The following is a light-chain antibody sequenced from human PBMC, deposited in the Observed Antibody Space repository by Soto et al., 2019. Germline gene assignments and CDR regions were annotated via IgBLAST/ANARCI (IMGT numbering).Light chain of an antibody. Sequence: QSAPTQPASVSGSPGRSITISCTGTSSDVGNYIYVSWYQQHPGKAPKLMIYEVSNRPSGVSNRFSGSKSGNTASLTISGLQAEDEADYYCSSYTSGSTPFVFGTGTKLTVL. CDR1: SSDVGNYIY. J-gene: IGLJ1*01. CDR2: EVS. CDR3: SSYTSGSTPFV. V-gene: IGLV2-14*01.